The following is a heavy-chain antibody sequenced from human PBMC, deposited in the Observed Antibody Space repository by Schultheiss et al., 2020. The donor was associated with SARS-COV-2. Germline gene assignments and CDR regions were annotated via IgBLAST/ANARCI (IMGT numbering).Heavy chain of an antibody. J-gene: IGHJ2*01. CDR2: IYPADSDT. V-gene: IGHV5-51*01. Sequence: GESLKISCKGSGYNFDTYWIGWVRQMPGKGLEWMGIIYPADSDTRYSPSFQGQVTISADKSISTAYLQWSSLKASDTAVYYCARIKNGDIVVVVAASDWYFDLWGRGTLVTVSS. CDR3: ARIKNGDIVVVVAASDWYFDL. D-gene: IGHD2-15*01. CDR1: GYNFDTYW.